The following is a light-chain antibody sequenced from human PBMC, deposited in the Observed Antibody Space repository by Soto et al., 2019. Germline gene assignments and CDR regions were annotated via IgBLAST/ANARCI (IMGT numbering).Light chain of an antibody. V-gene: IGKV3-20*01. Sequence: EIVMTQSPATLSVSPGDTASLSCRAGQTIYSNVAWYQQKPGQAPRLLIYGASSRATGIPDRFSGSGSGTDFTLTISRLEPEDFAVYYCQQYGSSPTWTSGQGTKVDIK. J-gene: IGKJ1*01. CDR3: QQYGSSPTWT. CDR1: QTIYSN. CDR2: GAS.